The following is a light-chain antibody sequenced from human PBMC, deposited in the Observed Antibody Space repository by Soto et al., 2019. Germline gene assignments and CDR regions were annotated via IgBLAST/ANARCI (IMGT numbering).Light chain of an antibody. Sequence: QSVLTQPASVSGSPGQSITISCTGTSSDVGSYNLVSWYQQHPGKAPKLMIYEGSKRPSGVSNRFSGSKSGNTASLIISGLQAEDEADYYCSSYTSSSTPYVFGTGTKVTVL. CDR3: SSYTSSSTPYV. CDR2: EGS. J-gene: IGLJ1*01. V-gene: IGLV2-14*02. CDR1: SSDVGSYNL.